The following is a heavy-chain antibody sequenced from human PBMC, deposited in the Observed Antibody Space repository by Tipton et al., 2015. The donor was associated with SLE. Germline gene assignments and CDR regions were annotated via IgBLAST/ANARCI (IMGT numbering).Heavy chain of an antibody. D-gene: IGHD1-26*01. CDR2: IYYSGST. J-gene: IGHJ4*02. CDR1: GGSISSHY. CDR3: ARPQRSPYYFDY. Sequence: TLSLTCTVSGGSISSHYWSWIRQPPGKGLEWIGYIYYSGSTYYNPSLKSRVTISVDTSKNQFSLKLSSVTAADTAVYYCARPQRSPYYFDYWGQGTLVTVSS. V-gene: IGHV4-59*11.